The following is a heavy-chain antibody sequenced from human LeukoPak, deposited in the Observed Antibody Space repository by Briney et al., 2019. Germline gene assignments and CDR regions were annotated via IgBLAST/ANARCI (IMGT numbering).Heavy chain of an antibody. CDR1: GDSISSGSYY. CDR2: IYTSGST. D-gene: IGHD4-17*01. CDR3: ARDMYGDYRRGIDY. Sequence: SETLSLTCTVSGDSISSGSYYWSWIRQPAGKGLEWIGLIYTSGSTNYNPSLKSRVTMSLDTSKNQLTLKLSSLTAANTAVYYVARDMYGDYRRGIDYWGQGTLVTVSS. J-gene: IGHJ4*02. V-gene: IGHV4-61*02.